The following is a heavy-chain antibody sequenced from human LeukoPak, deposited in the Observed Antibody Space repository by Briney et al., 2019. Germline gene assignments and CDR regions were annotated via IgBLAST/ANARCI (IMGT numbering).Heavy chain of an antibody. CDR2: ISSDGSIT. CDR3: AGVRSGYYVLGWFDP. J-gene: IGHJ5*02. CDR1: GFTFSSYW. V-gene: IGHV3-74*01. D-gene: IGHD2-15*01. Sequence: PGGSLRLSCAGSGFTFSSYWMHWVRQAPGKGLVWVSRISSDGSITSYADSVKGRFTISRDNAKDTLYLQMNSLRAEDTAVYYCAGVRSGYYVLGWFDPWGQGTLVTVSS.